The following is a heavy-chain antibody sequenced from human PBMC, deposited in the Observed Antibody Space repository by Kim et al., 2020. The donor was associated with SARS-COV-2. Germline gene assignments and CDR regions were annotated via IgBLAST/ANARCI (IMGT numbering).Heavy chain of an antibody. CDR2: ISSRSSYI. D-gene: IGHD6-25*01. CDR3: ASDRSDDYDYGMDA. J-gene: IGHJ6*02. Sequence: GGSLRLSCAASGFTFSSYSMNWVRQAPGKGLEWVSSISSRSSYIYYADSVKGRFTISRDNAKKSLYLLMNSLRAEDTAVYYCASDRSDDYDYGMDAWG. CDR1: GFTFSSYS. V-gene: IGHV3-21*01.